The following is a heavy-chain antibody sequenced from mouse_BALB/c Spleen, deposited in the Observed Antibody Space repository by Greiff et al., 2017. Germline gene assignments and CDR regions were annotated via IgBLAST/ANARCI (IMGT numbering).Heavy chain of an antibody. V-gene: IGHV1S81*02. D-gene: IGHD1-2*01. J-gene: IGHJ2*01. CDR3: TRRGYYGWFDY. CDR2: INPSNGGT. CDR1: GYTFTSYN. Sequence: QVQLQQPGAELVKPGASVKLSCKASGYTFTSYNMYWVKQRPGQGLEWIGGINPSNGGTNFNEKFKSKATLTVDKSSSTAYMQLSSLTSEDSAVYYCTRRGYYGWFDYWGQGTTLTVSS.